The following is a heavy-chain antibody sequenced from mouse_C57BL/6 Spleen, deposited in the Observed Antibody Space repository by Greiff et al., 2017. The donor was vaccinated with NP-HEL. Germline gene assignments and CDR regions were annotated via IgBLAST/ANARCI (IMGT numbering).Heavy chain of an antibody. Sequence: EVQVVESGGGLVKPGGSLKLSCAASGFTFSSYAMSWVRQTPEKRLEWVATISDGGSYTYYPDNVKGRFTISRDNAKNNLYLQMSHLKSEDTAMYYCAREDLEGMDYWGQGTSVTVSS. CDR3: AREDLEGMDY. J-gene: IGHJ4*01. CDR2: ISDGGSYT. CDR1: GFTFSSYA. V-gene: IGHV5-4*01.